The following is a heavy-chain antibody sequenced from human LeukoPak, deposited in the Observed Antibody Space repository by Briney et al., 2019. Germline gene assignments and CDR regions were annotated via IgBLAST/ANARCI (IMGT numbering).Heavy chain of an antibody. D-gene: IGHD7-27*01. J-gene: IGHJ4*02. CDR2: ISGSGGTT. CDR1: GFTFSSYA. Sequence: GGSLRLSCAASGFTFSSYAMSWVRQAPGKGLEWVSAISGSGGTTDYADSVKGRFTISRDNSKSTLYLQMNSLRAEDTAVYYCARGPPNWGYDYWGQGTLVTVSS. V-gene: IGHV3-23*01. CDR3: ARGPPNWGYDY.